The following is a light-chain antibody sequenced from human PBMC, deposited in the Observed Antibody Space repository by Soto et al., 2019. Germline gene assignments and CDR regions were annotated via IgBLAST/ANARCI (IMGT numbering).Light chain of an antibody. Sequence: QSALTQTPSASGSPGQSVTISCTGTSSDVGGYNFVSWYQHHPGKAPKLIIYEVNKLPSGVPDRFSGSKSGNTASLAVSGLQAEDEADYYCSSYAGSNNRYVFGTGTKLTVL. V-gene: IGLV2-8*01. CDR3: SSYAGSNNRYV. J-gene: IGLJ1*01. CDR2: EVN. CDR1: SSDVGGYNF.